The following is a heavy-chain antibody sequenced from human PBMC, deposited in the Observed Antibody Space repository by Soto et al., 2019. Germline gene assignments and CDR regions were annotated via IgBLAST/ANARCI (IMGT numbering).Heavy chain of an antibody. CDR2: INPNSGGT. V-gene: IGHV1-2*04. Sequence: ASVKVSCKASGYTFTGYYMHWVRQAPGQGLEWMGWINPNSGGTNYAQKFQGWVTMTRDTSISTAYMELRSLRSDDTAVYYCARDRSSGWLDYWGQGTLVTVSS. CDR1: GYTFTGYY. J-gene: IGHJ4*02. CDR3: ARDRSSGWLDY. D-gene: IGHD6-19*01.